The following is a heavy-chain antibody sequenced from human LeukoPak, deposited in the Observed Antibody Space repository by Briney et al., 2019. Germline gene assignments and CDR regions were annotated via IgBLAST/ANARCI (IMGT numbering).Heavy chain of an antibody. V-gene: IGHV3-33*06. CDR2: IWYDGSNK. J-gene: IGHJ5*02. CDR3: AKGPVGAHPA. Sequence: GGSLRLSCAASGFTFSSYGMHWVRQAPGKGLEWVAVIWYDGSNKYYADSVRGRFTISRDNSKNTLYLQMNSLRAEDTAVYYCAKGPVGAHPAWGQGTLVTASS. CDR1: GFTFSSYG. D-gene: IGHD1-26*01.